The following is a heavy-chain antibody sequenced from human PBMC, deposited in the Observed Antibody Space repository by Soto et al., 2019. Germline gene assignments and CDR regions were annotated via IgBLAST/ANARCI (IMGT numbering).Heavy chain of an antibody. CDR3: ARDARIQLDYYGMDV. V-gene: IGHV4-59*01. J-gene: IGHJ6*02. CDR1: GGSISSYY. D-gene: IGHD5-18*01. CDR2: IYYSGST. Sequence: PSETLSLTCTVSGGSISSYYWSWTRQPPGKGLEWIGYIYYSGSTNYNPSLKSRVTISVDTSKNQFSLKLSSGTAADTAVYDCARDARIQLDYYGMDVWGQGTTVTVS.